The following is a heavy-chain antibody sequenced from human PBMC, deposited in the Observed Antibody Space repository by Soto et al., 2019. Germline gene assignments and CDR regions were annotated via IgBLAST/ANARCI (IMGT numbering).Heavy chain of an antibody. CDR2: IYHSGST. CDR1: GGSIGGGGDS. CDR3: ARRRGFPYYYGMDV. D-gene: IGHD5-12*01. V-gene: IGHV4-30-2*01. J-gene: IGHJ6*02. Sequence: SETLSLTCAVSGGSIGGGGDSWSWIRQPPGKGLEWIGYIYHSGSTYYNPSLKSRVTISVDRSKNQFSLKLSSVTAADTAVYYCARRRGFPYYYGMDVWGQGTTVT.